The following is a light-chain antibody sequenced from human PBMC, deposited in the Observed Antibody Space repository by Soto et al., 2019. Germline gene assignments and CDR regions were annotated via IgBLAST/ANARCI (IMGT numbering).Light chain of an antibody. CDR1: QGISRW. CDR2: AAS. Sequence: DIQMTQSPSSVSASVGDRVTITCRASQGISRWLAWYQKKPGRAPKLLIYAASSLQSGVPVRFSGSGSGTDFTLSISSLEPEDVATYYCQQLDSFPLTFGQGTR. CDR3: QQLDSFPLT. J-gene: IGKJ5*01. V-gene: IGKV1-12*01.